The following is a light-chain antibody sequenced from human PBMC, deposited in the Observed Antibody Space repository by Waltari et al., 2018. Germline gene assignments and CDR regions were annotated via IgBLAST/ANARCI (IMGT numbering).Light chain of an antibody. Sequence: EIQMTPSPSSLSASVGDRVTLSCRASQNIALYLNWYQQKSGRAPDLLIYAANTLQGGVPARFSGSGSVTEFTLTINSLQVEDFATYYCHQSYSSPWTFGQGTRVEIK. V-gene: IGKV1-39*01. CDR1: QNIALY. CDR2: AAN. CDR3: HQSYSSPWT. J-gene: IGKJ1*01.